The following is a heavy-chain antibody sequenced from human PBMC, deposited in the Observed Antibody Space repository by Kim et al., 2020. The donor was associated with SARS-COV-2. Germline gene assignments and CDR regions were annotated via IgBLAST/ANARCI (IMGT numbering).Heavy chain of an antibody. V-gene: IGHV3-7*01. CDR2: IKQDGSEK. Sequence: GGSLRLSFAASGFTFSSYWMSWVRQAPGKGLEWVANIKQDGSEKYYVDSVKGRFTISRDNAKNSLYLQMNSLRAEDTAVYYCARETYYYDSSGYYMGYWGQGTLVTVSS. CDR3: ARETYYYDSSGYYMGY. CDR1: GFTFSSYW. J-gene: IGHJ4*02. D-gene: IGHD3-22*01.